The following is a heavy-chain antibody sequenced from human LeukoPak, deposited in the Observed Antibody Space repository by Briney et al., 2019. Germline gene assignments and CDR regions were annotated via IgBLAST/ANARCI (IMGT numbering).Heavy chain of an antibody. V-gene: IGHV4-38-2*01. CDR2: IYHSGST. Sequence: SETLSLTCAVSGYSISSGYYWGWIRQPPGKGLEWIGSIYHSGSTYYNPSLKSRVTISVDTSKNQFSLKLSSVTAEDTAVYYCARLDIVVVPAAIGIHDAFDIWGQGTMVTVSS. J-gene: IGHJ3*02. CDR1: GYSISSGYY. D-gene: IGHD2-2*02. CDR3: ARLDIVVVPAAIGIHDAFDI.